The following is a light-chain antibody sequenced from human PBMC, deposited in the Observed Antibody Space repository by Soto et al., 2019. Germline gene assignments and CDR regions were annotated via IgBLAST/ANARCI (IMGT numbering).Light chain of an antibody. CDR3: ASWDDNLNGPLL. CDR1: SSNIGRNS. J-gene: IGLJ2*01. V-gene: IGLV1-44*01. CDR2: NNN. Sequence: QSVLTQPPSASGTPGQRVTISCSRGSSNIGRNSVSWYQQVPGTAPKLIIFNNNERPSGIPGRFSGSKSGASASLAIVGLQSEDEADYFCASWDDNLNGPLLFGGGTKLTVL.